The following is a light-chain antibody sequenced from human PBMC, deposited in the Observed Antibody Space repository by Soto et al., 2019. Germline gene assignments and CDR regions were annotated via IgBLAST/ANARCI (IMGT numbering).Light chain of an antibody. V-gene: IGLV2-11*01. J-gene: IGLJ2*01. CDR1: SSDVGNYNY. Sequence: QSALTQPRSVSGSPGQSVTISCTGTSSDVGNYNYVSWYQQHPGKAPKMMIYDVSKRPSGVPDRFSGSKFGNTASLTVSGLQAEDEADYYCCSYAGRYTAVFGGGTKVTVL. CDR2: DVS. CDR3: CSYAGRYTAV.